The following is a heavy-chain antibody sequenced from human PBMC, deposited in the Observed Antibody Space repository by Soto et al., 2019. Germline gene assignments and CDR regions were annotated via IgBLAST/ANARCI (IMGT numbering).Heavy chain of an antibody. CDR1: GGTFSSYA. Sequence: SVKVSCKASGGTFSSYAISWVRQAPGQGLEWMGGIIPIFGTANYAQKFQGRVTITPDESTSTAYMELSSLRSEDTVVYYCAREGGCSSTSCYWFDPWGQGTLVTVSS. CDR3: AREGGCSSTSCYWFDP. V-gene: IGHV1-69*13. D-gene: IGHD2-2*01. CDR2: IIPIFGTA. J-gene: IGHJ5*02.